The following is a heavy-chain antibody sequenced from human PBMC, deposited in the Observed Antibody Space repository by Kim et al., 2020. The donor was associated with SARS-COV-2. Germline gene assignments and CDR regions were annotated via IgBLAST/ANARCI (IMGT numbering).Heavy chain of an antibody. CDR2: INTDGTTI. V-gene: IGHV3-74*01. CDR1: GFTFNTYW. CDR3: AGGSGMDV. Sequence: GGSLRLSFAASGFTFNTYWMHWVRQSPGRGLVWVSGINTDGTTIVYADSVKGRFTISRDNAKNTLYLQMTSLRAEDTAVYYCAGGSGMDVWGQGTTVTVTS. J-gene: IGHJ6*02.